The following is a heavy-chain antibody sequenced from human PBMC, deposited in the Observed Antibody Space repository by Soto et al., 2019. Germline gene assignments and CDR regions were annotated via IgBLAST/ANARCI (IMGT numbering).Heavy chain of an antibody. Sequence: GGSLRLSCAATGFTFSSHAMNWVRQAPGKGLEWVSVISFDGSNRYYAESVRGRYTISRDNSKNILYLHMNSLRPDDTAIYYCARAHGPYYDSSYYGLARNYFDYWGQGALVTVSS. CDR3: ARAHGPYYDSSYYGLARNYFDY. CDR1: GFTFSSHA. D-gene: IGHD3-22*01. CDR2: ISFDGSNR. V-gene: IGHV3-30-3*01. J-gene: IGHJ4*02.